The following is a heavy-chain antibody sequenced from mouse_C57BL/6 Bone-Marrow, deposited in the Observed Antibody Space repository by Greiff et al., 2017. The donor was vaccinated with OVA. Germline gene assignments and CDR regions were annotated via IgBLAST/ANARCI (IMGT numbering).Heavy chain of an antibody. V-gene: IGHV7-1*01. CDR2: SRNKANDYTT. CDR1: GFTFSDFY. D-gene: IGHD1-1*01. Sequence: EVQVVESGGGLVQSGRSLRLSCATSGFTFSDFYMEWVRQAPGKGLEWIAASRNKANDYTTEYSASVKGRFIVSRDTSQSILYLQMNALRAEDTAIYYCARDAWSYYGSSWDWYFDVWGTGTTVTVSS. J-gene: IGHJ1*03. CDR3: ARDAWSYYGSSWDWYFDV.